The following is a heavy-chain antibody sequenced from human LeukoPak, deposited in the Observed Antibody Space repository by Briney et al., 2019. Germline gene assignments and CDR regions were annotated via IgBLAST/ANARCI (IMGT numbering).Heavy chain of an antibody. CDR3: ARCVGGIVVVNRDDYYFDY. CDR1: GGSISSGGYS. J-gene: IGHJ4*02. CDR2: INHSGST. D-gene: IGHD3-22*01. Sequence: PSQTLSLTCAVSGGSISSGGYSWSWIRQPPGKGLEWIGEINHSGSTNYNPSLKSRVTISVDTSKNQFSLKLSSVTAADTAVYYCARCVGGIVVVNRDDYYFDYWGQGTLVTVSS. V-gene: IGHV4-30-2*01.